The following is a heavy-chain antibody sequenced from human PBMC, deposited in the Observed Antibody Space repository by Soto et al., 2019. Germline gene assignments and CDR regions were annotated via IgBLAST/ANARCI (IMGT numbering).Heavy chain of an antibody. CDR1: GFTFSNYG. V-gene: IGHV3-33*01. CDR3: ASDLVGASDSYGLDV. D-gene: IGHD1-26*01. Sequence: GGSLRLSCAASGFTFSNYGMHWVRQPPDKGLEWVAIIWHDGNNKYYADSVRGRFIISRDNSKNRLYLQMNSLRAEDTAVYYCASDLVGASDSYGLDVWGQGTPVTVSS. J-gene: IGHJ6*02. CDR2: IWHDGNNK.